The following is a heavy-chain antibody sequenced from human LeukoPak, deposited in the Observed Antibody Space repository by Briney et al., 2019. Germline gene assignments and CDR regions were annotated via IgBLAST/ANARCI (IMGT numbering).Heavy chain of an antibody. V-gene: IGHV4-39*07. D-gene: IGHD4-17*01. Sequence: SETLSLTCNVSGDSISSTHYYWGWIRQPPGKGLEWIGSIYYSGSTFYNPSLKSRVTISVDTSKNQFSLKLSSVTAADTAVYYCARGDYGDYKFDYWGQGALVTVSS. J-gene: IGHJ4*02. CDR2: IYYSGST. CDR3: ARGDYGDYKFDY. CDR1: GDSISSTHYY.